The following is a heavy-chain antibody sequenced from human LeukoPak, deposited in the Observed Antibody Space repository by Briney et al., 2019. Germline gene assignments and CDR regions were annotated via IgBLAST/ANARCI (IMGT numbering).Heavy chain of an antibody. CDR3: VKDLVGYCSGGSCPGDY. J-gene: IGHJ4*02. V-gene: IGHV3-64D*09. CDR1: GFTFSSYA. Sequence: GGSLRLSCSASGFTFSSYAMHWVRQAPGKGQEYVSAISSNGGSTYYADSVKGRFTISRDNSKNTLYLQMSSLRAEDTAVYYCVKDLVGYCSGGSCPGDYWGQGTLVTVSS. CDR2: ISSNGGST. D-gene: IGHD2-15*01.